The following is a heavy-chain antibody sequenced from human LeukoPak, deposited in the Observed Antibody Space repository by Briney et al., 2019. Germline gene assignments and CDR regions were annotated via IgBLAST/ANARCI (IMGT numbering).Heavy chain of an antibody. CDR2: ISYDGSNK. CDR1: GFTFSSYA. D-gene: IGHD5-18*01. V-gene: IGHV3-30*01. J-gene: IGHJ6*03. Sequence: PRGSLRLSCAASGFTFSSYAMHWVRQAPGKGLEWVAVISYDGSNKYYADSVKGRFTISRDNSKNTLYLQMNSLRAEDTAVYYCARDSESWGYSYGWGYYYYYMDVWGKRTTVTVSS. CDR3: ARDSESWGYSYGWGYYYYYMDV.